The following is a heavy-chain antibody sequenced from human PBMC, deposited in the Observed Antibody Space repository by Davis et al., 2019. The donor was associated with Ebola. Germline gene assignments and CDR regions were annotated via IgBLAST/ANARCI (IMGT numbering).Heavy chain of an antibody. CDR1: GFTVSSYS. J-gene: IGHJ6*02. CDR3: ARDIEYSSFRTRRYYYYGMDV. Sequence: PGESLKISCAASGFTVSSYSMNWVRQAPGKGLEWVSSISSSSSYIYYADSVKGRFTIPRDNPTNSLYLQMNSLRAEDTAVYYCARDIEYSSFRTRRYYYYGMDVWGQGTTVTVSS. D-gene: IGHD6-6*01. V-gene: IGHV3-21*01. CDR2: ISSSSSYI.